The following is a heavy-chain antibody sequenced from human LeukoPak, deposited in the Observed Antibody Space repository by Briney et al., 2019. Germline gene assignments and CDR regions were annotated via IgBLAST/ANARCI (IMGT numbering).Heavy chain of an antibody. J-gene: IGHJ4*02. D-gene: IGHD6-19*01. V-gene: IGHV3-23*01. Sequence: AGGSLRLSCAPSGFTFCTSLMNCVPPAPGEGVGWVSTVTNGGDTAYYADSVKGRFTIAKANSKNTLFFQMNSLRVDDTALYYCAKRARGDSGWYTFDYWGQGSLVTVSS. CDR3: AKRARGDSGWYTFDY. CDR1: GFTFCTSL. CDR2: VTNGGDTA.